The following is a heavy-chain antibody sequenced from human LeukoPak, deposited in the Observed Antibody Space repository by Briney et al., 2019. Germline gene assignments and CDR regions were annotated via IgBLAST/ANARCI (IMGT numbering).Heavy chain of an antibody. CDR1: GFTFSSYG. CDR2: ISFGGSNE. J-gene: IGHJ4*02. Sequence: PGGSLRLSCAASGFTFSSYGMHWVRQAPGKGLEWVAVISFGGSNEYYADSVKGRFTISRDNSKNTLYLQMNSLRAEDTAVYYCAKGRYYYDSSGYFDYWGQGILVTVSS. V-gene: IGHV3-30*18. CDR3: AKGRYYYDSSGYFDY. D-gene: IGHD3-22*01.